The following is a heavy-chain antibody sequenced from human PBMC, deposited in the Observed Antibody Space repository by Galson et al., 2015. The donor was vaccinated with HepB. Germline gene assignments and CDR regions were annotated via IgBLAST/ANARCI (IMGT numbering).Heavy chain of an antibody. V-gene: IGHV1-18*01. J-gene: IGHJ4*02. CDR3: AREFPHEYYDFWSGTYPTYYDY. CDR1: GYTFTSYG. Sequence: SVKVSCKASGYTFTSYGISWVRQAPGQGLEWMGWISAYNGNTNYAQKLQGRVTMTTDTSTSTAYMELRSLRSDDTAVYYCAREFPHEYYDFWSGTYPTYYDYWGQGTLVTVSS. CDR2: ISAYNGNT. D-gene: IGHD3-3*01.